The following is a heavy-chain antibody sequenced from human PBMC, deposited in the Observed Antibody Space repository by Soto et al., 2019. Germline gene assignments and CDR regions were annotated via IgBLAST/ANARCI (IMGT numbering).Heavy chain of an antibody. V-gene: IGHV1-18*01. CDR3: ARDTITFSYDVMNAFDI. CDR1: GYTFTSYG. J-gene: IGHJ3*02. Sequence: ASVKVSCKASGYTFTSYGISWVRQAPGQGLEWMGWISAYNGNTNYAQKLQGRVTMTTDTSTSTAYMELRSLRSDDTAVYYCARDTITFSYDVMNAFDIWGQGTMVTVS. CDR2: ISAYNGNT. D-gene: IGHD5-12*01.